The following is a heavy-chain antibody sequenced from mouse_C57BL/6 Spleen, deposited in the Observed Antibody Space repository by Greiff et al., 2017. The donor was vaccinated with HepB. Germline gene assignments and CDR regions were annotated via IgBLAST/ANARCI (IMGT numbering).Heavy chain of an antibody. Sequence: QVQLQQPGAELVKPGASVKLSCKASGYTFTSYWMPWVKQRPGQGLEWIGMIHPNSGSTNYNEKFKSKATLTVDKSSSTAYMQLSSLTSEDSAVYYCAREGAGTYDYWGQGTTLTVSS. CDR1: GYTFTSYW. CDR3: AREGAGTYDY. D-gene: IGHD4-1*01. CDR2: IHPNSGST. J-gene: IGHJ2*01. V-gene: IGHV1-64*01.